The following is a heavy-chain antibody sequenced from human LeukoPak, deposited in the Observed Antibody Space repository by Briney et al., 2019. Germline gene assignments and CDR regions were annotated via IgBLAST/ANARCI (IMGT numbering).Heavy chain of an antibody. CDR3: ARYPSRYCTSTSCYLVH. D-gene: IGHD2-2*01. CDR1: GFTFSSYS. V-gene: IGHV3-48*04. J-gene: IGHJ5*02. CDR2: ISGIGSTI. Sequence: PGGSLRLSCAASGFTFSSYSMNWVRQAPGKGLEGVSYISGIGSTIYYADSVKGRFTISRDNAKNSLYLQMHSLRAEDTAVYYCARYPSRYCTSTSCYLVHWGQGALVTVSS.